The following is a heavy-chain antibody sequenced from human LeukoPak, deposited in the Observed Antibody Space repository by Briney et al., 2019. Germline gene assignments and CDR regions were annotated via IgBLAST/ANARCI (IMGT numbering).Heavy chain of an antibody. V-gene: IGHV1-18*01. CDR2: ISAYNGNT. CDR1: GGTFSSYG. D-gene: IGHD2-15*01. J-gene: IGHJ6*02. Sequence: ASVKVSCKASGGTFSSYGISWVRQAPGQGLEWMGWISAYNGNTNYAQKLQGRVTMTTDTSTSTAYMELRSLRSDDTAVYYCARDRYCSGGSCYSNYYGMDVWGQGTTVTVSS. CDR3: ARDRYCSGGSCYSNYYGMDV.